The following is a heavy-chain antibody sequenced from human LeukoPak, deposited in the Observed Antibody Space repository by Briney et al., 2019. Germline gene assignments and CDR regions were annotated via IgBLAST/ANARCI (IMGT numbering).Heavy chain of an antibody. Sequence: GESLKISCKGSGYSFTSYWIGWVRQMAGKGLEWMGIIYPGDSDTRYSPSFQGQVTISADKSISTAYLQWSSLKASDTAMYYCARQIYCGGDCYSDHYFDYWGQGTLVTVSS. CDR1: GYSFTSYW. CDR2: IYPGDSDT. D-gene: IGHD2-21*02. J-gene: IGHJ4*02. V-gene: IGHV5-51*01. CDR3: ARQIYCGGDCYSDHYFDY.